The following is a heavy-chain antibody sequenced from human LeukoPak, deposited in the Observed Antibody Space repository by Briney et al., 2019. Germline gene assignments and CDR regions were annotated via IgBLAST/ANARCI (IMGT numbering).Heavy chain of an antibody. J-gene: IGHJ6*02. V-gene: IGHV3-30*18. CDR1: GFTFSSYV. Sequence: GGSLRLSCAASGFTFSSYVMHWVRQAPGKGLEWVAVISYDGGNKYYADSVKGRFTISRDNSKNTLYLQMNSLRSDDTAVYYCAKDYYDFWSGGYYFYYGMDVWGQGTTVTVSS. CDR3: AKDYYDFWSGGYYFYYGMDV. D-gene: IGHD3-3*01. CDR2: ISYDGGNK.